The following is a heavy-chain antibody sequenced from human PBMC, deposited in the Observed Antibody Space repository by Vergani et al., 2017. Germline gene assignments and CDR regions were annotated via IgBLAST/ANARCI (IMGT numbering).Heavy chain of an antibody. Sequence: QVQLVQSGSELKKPGASVKVSCKASEYTFARYAMNWVRQAPGQGLEWMGRIIPIFGTANYAQKFQGRVTITADESTSTAYMELSSLRSEDTAVYYCAKETYDSSGFQHWGQGTLVTVSS. V-gene: IGHV1-69*18. J-gene: IGHJ1*01. CDR3: AKETYDSSGFQH. CDR2: IIPIFGTA. D-gene: IGHD3-22*01. CDR1: EYTFARYA.